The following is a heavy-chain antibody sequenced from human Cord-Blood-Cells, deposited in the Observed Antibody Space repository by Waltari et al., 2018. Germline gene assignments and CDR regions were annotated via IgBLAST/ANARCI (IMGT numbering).Heavy chain of an antibody. Sequence: QVQLVQSGAEVKKPGASVKVSCKVSGYTLTDLSMHWVRQAPGKGLEWMGGFDPEDGETIYAQKFQGRVTMTEDTSTDTAYMELSSLRSEDTAVYYCATEDLGLRTRGSGSYYYFDYWGQGTLVTVSS. J-gene: IGHJ4*02. V-gene: IGHV1-24*01. CDR2: FDPEDGET. CDR3: ATEDLGLRTRGSGSYYYFDY. CDR1: GYTLTDLS. D-gene: IGHD3-10*01.